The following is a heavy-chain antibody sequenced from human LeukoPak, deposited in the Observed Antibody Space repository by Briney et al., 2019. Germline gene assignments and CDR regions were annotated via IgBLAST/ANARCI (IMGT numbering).Heavy chain of an antibody. J-gene: IGHJ1*01. CDR1: GFTFSSYG. D-gene: IGHD2-2*01. CDR2: IRYDGSNK. CDR3: ARCQVDNCSSTSCYLYFQH. Sequence: GGSLRLSCAASGFTFSSYGMHWVRQAPGKGLEWVAFIRYDGSNKYYADSVKGRFTISRDNAKNSLYLQMNSLRAEDTAVYYCARCQVDNCSSTSCYLYFQHWGQGTLVTVSS. V-gene: IGHV3-30*02.